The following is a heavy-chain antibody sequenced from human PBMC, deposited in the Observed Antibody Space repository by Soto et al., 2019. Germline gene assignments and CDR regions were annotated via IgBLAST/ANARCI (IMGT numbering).Heavy chain of an antibody. CDR3: ARILDYCSGGSCYMVGFDY. D-gene: IGHD2-15*01. V-gene: IGHV1-18*01. Sequence: GASVKVSCKASGYTFTSYGISWVRQAPGQGLEWMGWIGAYNGNTNYAQKLQGRVTMTTDTPTSTAYMELWSLRSDDTAVYYCARILDYCSGGSCYMVGFDYWGQGTLVTV. J-gene: IGHJ4*02. CDR1: GYTFTSYG. CDR2: IGAYNGNT.